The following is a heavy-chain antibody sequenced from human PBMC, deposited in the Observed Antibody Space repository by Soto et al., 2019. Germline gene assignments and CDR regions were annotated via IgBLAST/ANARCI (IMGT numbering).Heavy chain of an antibody. CDR3: AVVGAREFDY. D-gene: IGHD1-26*01. CDR1: GFTFSSYS. Sequence: EVQLVESGGGLVKPGGSLRLSCAASGFTFSSYSMNWVRQAPGKGLEWVSSISSSSSYIYYEDSVKGRFTISRDNAKNSLYLQMNSLRAEDTAVYYCAVVGAREFDYWGQGTLVTVSS. CDR2: ISSSSSYI. V-gene: IGHV3-21*01. J-gene: IGHJ4*02.